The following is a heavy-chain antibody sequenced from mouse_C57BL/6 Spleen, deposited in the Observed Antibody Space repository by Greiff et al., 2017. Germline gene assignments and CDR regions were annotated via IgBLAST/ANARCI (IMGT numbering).Heavy chain of an antibody. D-gene: IGHD1-1*01. CDR1: GYTFTSYW. CDR2: IDPSDSYT. V-gene: IGHV1-50*01. J-gene: IGHJ3*01. Sequence: VKLQQPGAELVKPGASVKLSCKASGYTFTSYWMQWVKQRPGQGLEWIGEIDPSDSYTNYNQKFKGKATLTVDTSSSTAYMQLSSLTSEDSAVYYCARGGDYYGSSSFAYWGQGTLVTVSA. CDR3: ARGGDYYGSSSFAY.